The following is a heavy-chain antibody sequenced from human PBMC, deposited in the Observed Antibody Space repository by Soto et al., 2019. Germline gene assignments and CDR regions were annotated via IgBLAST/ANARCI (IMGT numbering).Heavy chain of an antibody. CDR3: VRFGGAAAGPGDY. CDR2: ISSSGTTI. J-gene: IGHJ4*02. V-gene: IGHV3-48*03. Sequence: GGSLRLSCVASEFTFSSYEMNWVRQAPGKGLEWVSYISSSGTTIYYTDSVKGRFTISRDNAKKSLYLQMNSLRAEDTAVYYCVRFGGAAAGPGDYWGQGTLVIVSS. CDR1: EFTFSSYE. D-gene: IGHD6-13*01.